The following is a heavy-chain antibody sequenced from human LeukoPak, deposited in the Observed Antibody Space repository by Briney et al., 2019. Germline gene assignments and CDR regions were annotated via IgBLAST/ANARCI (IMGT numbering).Heavy chain of an antibody. Sequence: GGSLKLSCAASGFTFSDYTTDWVRQAPGKGLEWVSSIGGSGDSIYYADSVKGRFTISRDNAKNSLDLQMNSLRAEDTAVYYCARDRNWNYDYWGQGTLVTVSS. V-gene: IGHV3-21*01. CDR3: ARDRNWNYDY. J-gene: IGHJ4*02. CDR1: GFTFSDYT. CDR2: IGGSGDSI. D-gene: IGHD1-7*01.